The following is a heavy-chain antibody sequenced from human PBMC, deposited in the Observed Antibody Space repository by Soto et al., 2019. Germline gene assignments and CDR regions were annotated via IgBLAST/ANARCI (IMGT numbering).Heavy chain of an antibody. D-gene: IGHD5-12*01. CDR3: VRDSPTNLEDADTVASWFDP. CDR2: INGDGSTT. J-gene: IGHJ5*02. Sequence: EALLVESGGGLVQPGGSLRLSCAASGFNFNFFWMHWVRQAPGKWLVWVSRINGDGSTTDYADSVKGRFTISRDNAKNTLFLQMDSLRVEDTAVYYCVRDSPTNLEDADTVASWFDPWGQGTLVTVSS. V-gene: IGHV3-74*01. CDR1: GFNFNFFW.